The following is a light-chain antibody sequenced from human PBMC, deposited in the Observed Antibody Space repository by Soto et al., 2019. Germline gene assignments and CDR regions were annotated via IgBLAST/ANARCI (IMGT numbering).Light chain of an antibody. Sequence: DIVMTQSPDSLAVSLGERATIHCKSSQSVLYTSNNKNCLAWFQKKPGQPPKLLIFWASTREFGVPDRFSGSGSGTDFTLTISSLQPEDVAMYYCQQYYTTPITFGQGTRLESK. V-gene: IGKV4-1*01. CDR3: QQYYTTPIT. J-gene: IGKJ5*01. CDR1: QSVLYTSNNKNC. CDR2: WAS.